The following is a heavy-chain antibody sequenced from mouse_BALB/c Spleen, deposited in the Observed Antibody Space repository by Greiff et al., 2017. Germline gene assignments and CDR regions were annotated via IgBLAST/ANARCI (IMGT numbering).Heavy chain of an antibody. V-gene: IGHV3-6*02. CDR1: GYSITSGYY. J-gene: IGHJ4*01. CDR2: ISYDGSN. CDR3: AISSYAMDY. Sequence: DVKLVESGPGLVKPSQSLSLTCSVTGYSITSGYYWNWIRQFPGNKLEWMGYISYDGSNNYNPSLKNRISITRDTSKNQFFLKLNSVTTEDTATYYCAISSYAMDYWGQGTSVTVSS.